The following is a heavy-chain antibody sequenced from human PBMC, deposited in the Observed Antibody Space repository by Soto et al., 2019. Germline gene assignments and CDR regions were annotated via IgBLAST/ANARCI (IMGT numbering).Heavy chain of an antibody. J-gene: IGHJ5*02. Sequence: PSETLSLTYAVYGGSFSGYYWNWIRQPPGKGLEWIGEIDHSGYTNYNPSLKSRVTISVDTSKNQFFLRLTSVTAADTAVYYWARVRDWFDPWGQGTLVTVSS. V-gene: IGHV4-34*01. D-gene: IGHD3-3*01. CDR1: GGSFSGYY. CDR3: ARVRDWFDP. CDR2: IDHSGYT.